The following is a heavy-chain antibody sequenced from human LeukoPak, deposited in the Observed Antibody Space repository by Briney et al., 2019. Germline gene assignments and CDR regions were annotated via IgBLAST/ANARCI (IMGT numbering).Heavy chain of an antibody. V-gene: IGHV3-74*01. D-gene: IGHD2-21*02. CDR2: INSDGSST. CDR1: GFTFDDYA. Sequence: GGSLRLSCAASGFTFDDYAMHWVRQAPGKGLVWVSRINSDGSSTSYADSVKGRFTISRDNAKNTLYLQMNSLRAEDTAVYYCARDRACGGDCYLGYWGQGTLVTVSS. CDR3: ARDRACGGDCYLGY. J-gene: IGHJ4*02.